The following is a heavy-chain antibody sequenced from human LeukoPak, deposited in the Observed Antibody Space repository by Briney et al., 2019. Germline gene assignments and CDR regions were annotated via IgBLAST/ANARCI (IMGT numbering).Heavy chain of an antibody. J-gene: IGHJ4*02. CDR2: IGIAGDT. CDR3: ARDPSGRGMDV. D-gene: IGHD6-19*01. CDR1: GFTFSSYD. Sequence: GGSLRLSCAASGFTFSSYDMQWVRQVIGKGLEWVSAIGIAGDTHYSGSVKGRFTISRENAKNSLYLQMNSLRAGDTAVYYCARDPSGRGMDVWGQGTLVTVSS. V-gene: IGHV3-13*01.